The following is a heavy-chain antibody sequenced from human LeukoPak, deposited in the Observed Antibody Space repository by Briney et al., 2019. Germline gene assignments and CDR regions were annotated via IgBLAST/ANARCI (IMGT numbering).Heavy chain of an antibody. CDR3: ARLWFGESEDQDY. D-gene: IGHD3-10*01. V-gene: IGHV4-4*02. J-gene: IGHJ4*02. CDR1: GGSISSSNW. CDR2: IYHSGST. Sequence: KTSETLSLTCAVSGGSISSSNWWSWVRQPPGKGLEWIGEIYHSGSTNYNPSLKSRVTISVDKSKNQFSLKLSSVTAADTAVYYCARLWFGESEDQDYWGQGTLVTVSS.